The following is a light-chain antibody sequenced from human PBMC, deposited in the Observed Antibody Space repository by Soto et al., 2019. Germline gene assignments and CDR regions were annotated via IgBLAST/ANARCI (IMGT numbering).Light chain of an antibody. CDR3: QQYETFSGT. CDR1: QSISSW. J-gene: IGKJ1*01. CDR2: KAS. V-gene: IGKV1-5*03. Sequence: IQMTQSPSTPSASVGDRVTITCRASQSISSWLAWYQQKPGKAPKLLIYKASSLESGVPSRFSGSGSGTEFTLTISSLQPDDFATYYCQQYETFSGTFGPGTKVDIK.